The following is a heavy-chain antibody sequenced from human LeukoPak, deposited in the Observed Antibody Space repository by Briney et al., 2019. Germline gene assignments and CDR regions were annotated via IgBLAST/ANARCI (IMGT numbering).Heavy chain of an antibody. V-gene: IGHV3-7*01. J-gene: IGHJ3*02. CDR1: GFTFSSYW. CDR3: ASVGDDSAADAFDI. D-gene: IGHD1-26*01. CDR2: IKQDGSEK. Sequence: PGGSLRLSRAASGFTFSSYWMSWVRQAPGKGLEWVANIKQDGSEKYYVDSVKGRFTISRDNAKNSLYLQMNSLRAEDTAVYYCASVGDDSAADAFDIWGQGTMVTVSS.